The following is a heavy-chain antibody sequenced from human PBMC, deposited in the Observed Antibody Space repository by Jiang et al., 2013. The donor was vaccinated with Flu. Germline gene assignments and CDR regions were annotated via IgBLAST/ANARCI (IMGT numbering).Heavy chain of an antibody. CDR2: IYWNDDK. D-gene: IGHD6-19*01. CDR1: GFSLSTSGVG. V-gene: IGHV2-5*01. CDR3: AHRPRSGWYSN. Sequence: KPTQTLTLTCTFSGFSLSTSGVGVGWIRQPPGKALEWLALIYWNDDKRYSPSLKSRLTITKDTSKNQVVLTMTNMDPVDTATYYCAHRPRSGWYSNWGQGTLVTVSS. J-gene: IGHJ4*02.